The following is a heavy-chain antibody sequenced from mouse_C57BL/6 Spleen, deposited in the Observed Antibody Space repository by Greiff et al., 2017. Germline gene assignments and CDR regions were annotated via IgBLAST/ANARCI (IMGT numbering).Heavy chain of an antibody. J-gene: IGHJ2*01. V-gene: IGHV5-9*01. D-gene: IGHD2-3*01. CDR3: ARQFGYYYYFDY. CDR2: ISGGGGNT. Sequence: EVMLVESGGGLVKPGGSLKLSCAASGFTFSSYTMSWVRQTPEKRLEWVATISGGGGNTYYPDSVKGRFTISRDNAKNTLYLQMSSLRSEDTALYYCARQFGYYYYFDYWGQGTTLTVSS. CDR1: GFTFSSYT.